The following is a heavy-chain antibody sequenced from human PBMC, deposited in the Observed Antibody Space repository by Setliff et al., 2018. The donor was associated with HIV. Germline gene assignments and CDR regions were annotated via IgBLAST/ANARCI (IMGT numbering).Heavy chain of an antibody. V-gene: IGHV1-2*02. CDR1: GYTFNGYY. CDR2: SNPKSGGA. D-gene: IGHD3-16*02. CDR3: ALANIVSTARWNH. J-gene: IGHJ5*02. Sequence: ASVKVSCKASGYTFNGYYIHWLRQAPGQGLEWMGWSNPKSGGANYAEKFQGRVTMTRDTSTSTVYMDLNRLTSDDTAVYYCALANIVSTARWNHWGRGTLVTVSS.